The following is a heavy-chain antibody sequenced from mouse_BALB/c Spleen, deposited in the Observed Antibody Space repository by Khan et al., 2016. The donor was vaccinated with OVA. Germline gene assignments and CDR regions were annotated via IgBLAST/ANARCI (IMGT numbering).Heavy chain of an antibody. D-gene: IGHD1-1*01. J-gene: IGHJ4*01. Sequence: QVQLQQSGAELVRPGVSVKISCKGSGYTFTDYTIHWMKQSHTKSLEWIGIISTYYGDAKYNQKFKDRATMTVDKSSNTAYMELARLTSDDSAIXYCARSFTTTASLYAIDYWGQGTSVTVSS. CDR1: GYTFTDYT. V-gene: IGHV1S137*01. CDR3: ARSFTTTASLYAIDY. CDR2: ISTYYGDA.